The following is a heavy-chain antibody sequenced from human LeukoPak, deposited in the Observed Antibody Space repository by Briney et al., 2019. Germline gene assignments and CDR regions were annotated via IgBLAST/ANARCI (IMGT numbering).Heavy chain of an antibody. CDR1: GYTFIDYY. V-gene: IGHV1-2*06. CDR2: INPNSGAT. D-gene: IGHD6-6*01. J-gene: IGHJ4*02. CDR3: ATDGSAAHKRDY. Sequence: GSVKVSCKASGYTFIDYYMHWVRQAPGQGLEWMGRINPNSGATNYAQRFQGRVTMTRDTSISTVYMELSSLRSDDTAVYYCATDGSAAHKRDYWGQGTLVTVSS.